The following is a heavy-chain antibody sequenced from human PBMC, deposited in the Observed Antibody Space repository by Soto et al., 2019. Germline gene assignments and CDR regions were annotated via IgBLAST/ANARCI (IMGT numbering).Heavy chain of an antibody. Sequence: GGSLRLSCAASGFTFSTYSMNWVRQAPGKGPEWVAYISSDGTRKDYAGSVKGRFTISRDDAKNTLSLQMNSLRTDDTALYYCAKDPTIAPRWALDIWGQGTLVTVSS. V-gene: IGHV3-30*18. CDR1: GFTFSTYS. CDR3: AKDPTIAPRWALDI. CDR2: ISSDGTRK. J-gene: IGHJ3*02. D-gene: IGHD6-13*01.